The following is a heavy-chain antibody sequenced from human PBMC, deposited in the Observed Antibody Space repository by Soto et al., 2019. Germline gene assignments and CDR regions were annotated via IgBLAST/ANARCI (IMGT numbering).Heavy chain of an antibody. V-gene: IGHV4-4*02. D-gene: IGHD6-19*01. CDR2: IYHSGST. J-gene: IGHJ5*02. Sequence: TSETLSLTCAVSGGSISSSNWWSWVRQPPGKGLEWIGEIYHSGSTNYNPSLKSRVTISVDKSKNQFSLKLSSVTAADTAVYYCARGQWLAQICWFDPWGQGTLVTVSS. CDR1: GGSISSSNW. CDR3: ARGQWLAQICWFDP.